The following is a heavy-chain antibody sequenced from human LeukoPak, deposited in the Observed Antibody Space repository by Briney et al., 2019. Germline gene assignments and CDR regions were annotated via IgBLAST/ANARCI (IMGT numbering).Heavy chain of an antibody. Sequence: GASLRLSCAASGFTFSGYGMSWVRQAPGKGLEWVSGISGSSGNTYYGDSVKGRFTISRDNSKNTLHLQMNSLRAEDTAVYYCAKDRGDYYYYAMDVWGQGTTVTVSS. CDR1: GFTFSGYG. D-gene: IGHD1-26*01. V-gene: IGHV3-23*01. CDR3: AKDRGDYYYYAMDV. CDR2: ISGSSGNT. J-gene: IGHJ6*02.